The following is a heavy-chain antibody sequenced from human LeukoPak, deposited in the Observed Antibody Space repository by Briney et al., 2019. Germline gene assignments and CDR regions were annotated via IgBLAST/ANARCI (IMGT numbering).Heavy chain of an antibody. CDR2: IYYSGST. CDR1: GGSISSGGYY. CDR3: AREADCSGGSCYSTYYYYGMDV. Sequence: SQTLSLTCTVSGGSISSGGYYWSWIRQHPGKGLEWIGYIYYSGSTYYNPSLKSRVTISVDTFKNQFSLKLSSVAAADTAVYYCAREADCSGGSCYSTYYYYGMDVWGQGTTVTVSS. J-gene: IGHJ6*02. V-gene: IGHV4-31*03. D-gene: IGHD2-15*01.